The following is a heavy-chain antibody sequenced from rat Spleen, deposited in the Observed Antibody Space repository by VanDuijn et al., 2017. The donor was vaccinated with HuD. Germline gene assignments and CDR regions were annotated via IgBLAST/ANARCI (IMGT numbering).Heavy chain of an antibody. V-gene: IGHV3-1*01. D-gene: IGHD4-6*01. CDR1: GYSITSGY. CDR3: ATLGLGYFFDY. Sequence: EVQLQESGPGLVKPSQSLSLTCSVTGYSITSGYGWNWIRKFPGNKLEWMGYIDYSGSTSYNPSLKSRVSITRDTSKNQFFLQLNSVTTEDTATYYCATLGLGYFFDYWGQGVMVTVSS. CDR2: IDYSGST. J-gene: IGHJ2*01.